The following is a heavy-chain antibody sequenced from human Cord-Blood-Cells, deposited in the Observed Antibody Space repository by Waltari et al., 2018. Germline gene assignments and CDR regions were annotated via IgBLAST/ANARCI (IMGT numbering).Heavy chain of an antibody. V-gene: IGHV1-2*06. D-gene: IGHD6-13*01. CDR1: GYTFTGYY. CDR3: ARSYGAAGTCFQH. CDR2: INPNSGGT. J-gene: IGHJ1*01. Sequence: QVQLVQSGAEVKKPGASVKVSCKASGYTFTGYYMHWVRQAPGQGLVWRGRINPNSGGTNYAQKFQGRVTMTRDTSISTAYMELSRLRSDDTSVYYCARSYGAAGTCFQHWGQGTLVTVSS.